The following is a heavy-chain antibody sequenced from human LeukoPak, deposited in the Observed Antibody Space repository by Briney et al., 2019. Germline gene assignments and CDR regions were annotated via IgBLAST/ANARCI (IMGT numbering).Heavy chain of an antibody. CDR3: AIRYCSSTSGETVGHQ. CDR2: IIPILGVA. Sequence: ASVKVSCKASGGSFSSYTISWVRQAPEQGLEWMGRIIPILGVANYAQTFQGRVPITADKSATTAYMERSSLRSENSAVYYWAIRYCSSTSGETVGHQGGRGTRDRVSS. CDR1: GGSFSSYT. V-gene: IGHV1-69*02. D-gene: IGHD2-2*01. J-gene: IGHJ4*02.